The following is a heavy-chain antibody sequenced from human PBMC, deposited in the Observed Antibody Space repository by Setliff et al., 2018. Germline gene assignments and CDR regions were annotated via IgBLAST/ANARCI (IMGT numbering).Heavy chain of an antibody. CDR3: TRSRAPRVVLAADFDL. J-gene: IGHJ4*02. V-gene: IGHV1-18*01. D-gene: IGHD3-16*01. CDR1: GYSFTIYG. CDR2: ISAYNGNT. Sequence: GASVKVSCKASGYSFTIYGISWVRQAPGQGLEWMGWISAYNGNTNYAQKLQGRVTMTTDTSTRTAYMELRSLTSDDTAVYFCTRSRAPRVVLAADFDLWGQGTLVTVSS.